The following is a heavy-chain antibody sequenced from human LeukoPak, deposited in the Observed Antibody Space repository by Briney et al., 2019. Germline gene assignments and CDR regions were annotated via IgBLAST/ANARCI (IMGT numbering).Heavy chain of an antibody. CDR1: GFTFSSYG. Sequence: GGSLRLSCAASGFTFSSYGMHWVRQAPGKGLEWVAVISYDGSNKYYADSVKGRFTISRDNSKNTLYLQMNSLRAEDTAVYYCAKDQGRIAAAGTLTYYFDYWGQGTLVTVSS. CDR2: ISYDGSNK. J-gene: IGHJ4*02. D-gene: IGHD6-13*01. V-gene: IGHV3-30*19. CDR3: AKDQGRIAAAGTLTYYFDY.